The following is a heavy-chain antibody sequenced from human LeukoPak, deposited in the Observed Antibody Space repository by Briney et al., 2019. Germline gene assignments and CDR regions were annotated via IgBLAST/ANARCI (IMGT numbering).Heavy chain of an antibody. CDR1: GFTFSSYA. J-gene: IGHJ4*02. Sequence: HPGGSLRLSCAASGFTFSSYAMSWVRQAPGKGLEWVSSISTSGGGTYYADSVKGRFTISRDNSKNTLYLQMNSLRAEGTAVYYCASEYCSRTNCYLDFWGQGTLVTVSS. V-gene: IGHV3-23*01. CDR2: ISTSGGGT. CDR3: ASEYCSRTNCYLDF. D-gene: IGHD2-2*01.